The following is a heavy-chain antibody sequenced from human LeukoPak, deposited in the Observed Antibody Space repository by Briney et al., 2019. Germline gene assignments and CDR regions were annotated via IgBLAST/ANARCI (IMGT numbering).Heavy chain of an antibody. CDR2: IYYSAGT. D-gene: IGHD2-15*01. Sequence: SETLSLTCTVSGGSISSGGYYWSWIRQHPGKGLEWIGYIYYSAGTYYNPSLKSRVTISVDTSKNQFSLKLSSVTAADTAVYYCAREGRPDGGAYFDYWGQGTLVTVSS. V-gene: IGHV4-31*03. CDR3: AREGRPDGGAYFDY. CDR1: GGSISSGGYY. J-gene: IGHJ4*02.